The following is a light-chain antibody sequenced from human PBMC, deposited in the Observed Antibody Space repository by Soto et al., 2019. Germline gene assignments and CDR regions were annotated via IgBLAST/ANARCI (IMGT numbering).Light chain of an antibody. J-gene: IGLJ3*02. Sequence: QSVLTQPPSASGTPGQRVPISCSGSSSNIGSKTVNWYQQLPGTAPRLLIHSDNQRPSGVPDRFSGSRSGTSASLAISGLQSEDEADYYWASWDDSLNGGVFGGGTKLTVL. V-gene: IGLV1-44*01. CDR1: SSNIGSKT. CDR2: SDN. CDR3: ASWDDSLNGGV.